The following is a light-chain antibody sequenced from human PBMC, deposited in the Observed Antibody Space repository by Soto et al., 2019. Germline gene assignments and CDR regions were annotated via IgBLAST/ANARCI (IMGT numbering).Light chain of an antibody. CDR1: QSVRSNY. CDR3: QQYGSSPWT. CDR2: GAS. J-gene: IGKJ1*01. V-gene: IGKV3-20*01. Sequence: EIVLTQSPGTLSLSPGERATLSCRASQSVRSNYLAWYRQTPVQAPRLLIYGASNRATGIPDRFSGSGSGTDFTRIISSLEPADFALYYCQQYGSSPWTFGQGTKVESK.